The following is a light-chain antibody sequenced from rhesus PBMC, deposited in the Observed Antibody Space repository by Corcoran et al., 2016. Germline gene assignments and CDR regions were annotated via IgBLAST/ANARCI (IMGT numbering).Light chain of an antibody. Sequence: DIQMTQSPSSLSASVGDTVTITCQASQGISSWLAWYQQKPGKAPHFLIYKASRVQGGVPSRFRGSGSGTDFTLTISSLQPEDVASYYCLQYYSSPYSFGQGTKVEIK. V-gene: IGKV1-22*01. CDR3: LQYYSSPYS. J-gene: IGKJ2*01. CDR2: KAS. CDR1: QGISSW.